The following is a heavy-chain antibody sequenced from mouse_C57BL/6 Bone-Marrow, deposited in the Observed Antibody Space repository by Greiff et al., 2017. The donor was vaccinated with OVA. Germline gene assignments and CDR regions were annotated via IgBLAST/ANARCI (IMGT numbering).Heavy chain of an antibody. CDR3: ARGGAGRDY. CDR1: GYTFTSYG. V-gene: IGHV1-81*01. D-gene: IGHD3-3*01. CDR2: IYPRSGNT. J-gene: IGHJ2*01. Sequence: QVQLKESGAELARPGASVKLSCKASGYTFTSYGISWVKQRTGQGLEWIGEIYPRSGNTYYNEKFKGKATLTADKSSSTAYMELRSLTSEDSAVYFCARGGAGRDYWGQGTTLTVSS.